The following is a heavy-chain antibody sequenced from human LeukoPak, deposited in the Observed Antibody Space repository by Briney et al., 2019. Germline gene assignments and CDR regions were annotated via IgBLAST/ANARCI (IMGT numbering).Heavy chain of an antibody. CDR2: ISGSGGST. J-gene: IGHJ3*02. Sequence: PGGSLRLSCAASGFTFSSYAMSWVRQAPGKGLEWVSAISGSGGSTYYADSVKGRFTISRDNSKNTLYLQMNSLRAEDTAVYYCAKDAYYYDSSGTRAFDIWGQGTMVTVSS. V-gene: IGHV3-23*01. D-gene: IGHD3-22*01. CDR3: AKDAYYYDSSGTRAFDI. CDR1: GFTFSSYA.